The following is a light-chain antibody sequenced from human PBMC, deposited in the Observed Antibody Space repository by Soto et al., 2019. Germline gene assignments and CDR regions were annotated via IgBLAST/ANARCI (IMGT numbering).Light chain of an antibody. Sequence: QAVVTQEPSFSVSPGGTVTLTCGLSSGSVSTSYYPSWYQQTPGQAPRTLIYSTNTRSSGVPDRFSGSILGNKAALTITGAQADDESDYSCVLYMGSGMWVFGGGTKLTVL. V-gene: IGLV8-61*01. CDR3: VLYMGSGMWV. J-gene: IGLJ3*02. CDR1: SGSVSTSYY. CDR2: STN.